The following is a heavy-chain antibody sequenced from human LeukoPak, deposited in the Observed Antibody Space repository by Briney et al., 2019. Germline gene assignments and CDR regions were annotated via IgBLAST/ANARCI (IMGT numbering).Heavy chain of an antibody. Sequence: PSETLSLTCTVSGGSITINYSYWGWIRQPPGKGLEWIGNINYSGNIYYDPSFKSRVTISVDTSKNQFSLKLTSVTAADTAVYYCARGLSGYDFGFDYWGQGTLVTVSS. V-gene: IGHV4-39*01. CDR2: INYSGNI. J-gene: IGHJ4*02. CDR3: ARGLSGYDFGFDY. D-gene: IGHD5-12*01. CDR1: GGSITINYSY.